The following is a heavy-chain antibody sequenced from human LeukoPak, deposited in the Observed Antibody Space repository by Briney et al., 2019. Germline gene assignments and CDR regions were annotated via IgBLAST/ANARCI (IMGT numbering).Heavy chain of an antibody. J-gene: IGHJ3*02. CDR3: ARRVHNRGLYDLGAFDI. CDR1: GGSISSYY. V-gene: IGHV4-59*08. CDR2: SYYTGDS. D-gene: IGHD1-14*01. Sequence: SSETLSLTCTVSGGSISSYYWSWIRQPPGRGLEWIGYSYYTGDSNYSPSLKSRVTISFATSKNQFSLRLRSVTATDTAVYYCARRVHNRGLYDLGAFDIWGQGTMVTVSS.